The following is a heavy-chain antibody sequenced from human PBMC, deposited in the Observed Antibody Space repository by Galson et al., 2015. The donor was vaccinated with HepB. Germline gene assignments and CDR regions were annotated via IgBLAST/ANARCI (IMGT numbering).Heavy chain of an antibody. V-gene: IGHV1-69*02. CDR1: GDTLNRYS. CDR3: ARWGSDAFDV. Sequence: SVKVSCKASGDTLNRYSISWVRQAPGQGLEWMGRIIAILNIAEYAQKFQGRVTITADKSTSTAYMELNSLRSEDTAVYYCARWGSDAFDVWGQETVVTVSS. CDR2: IIAILNIA. D-gene: IGHD7-27*01. J-gene: IGHJ3*01.